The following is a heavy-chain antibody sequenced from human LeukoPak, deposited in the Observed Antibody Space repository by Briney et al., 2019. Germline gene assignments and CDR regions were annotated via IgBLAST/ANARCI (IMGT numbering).Heavy chain of an antibody. J-gene: IGHJ4*02. V-gene: IGHV4-59*01. Sequence: SETLSLTCTVSGGSISSYYWSWIRHPPGKGLEWIGYIYYSGSTNYNPSLKSRVTISVDTSKNQFSLKLSSVTAADTAVYYCARGPTSITGTTDYWGQGTLVTVSS. CDR3: ARGPTSITGTTDY. CDR2: IYYSGST. D-gene: IGHD1/OR15-1a*01. CDR1: GGSISSYY.